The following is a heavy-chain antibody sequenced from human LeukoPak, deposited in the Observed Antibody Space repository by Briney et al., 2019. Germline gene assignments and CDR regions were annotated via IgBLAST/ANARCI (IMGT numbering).Heavy chain of an antibody. Sequence: ASVKVPCKASGYTFTGHYMHWVRQAPGQGLEWMGRINPNSGGTNYAQKFQGRVTMTRDTSISTVYMELSRLSSDDTAVYYCARGPPAYSYVEGDYWGQGTLVTVSS. CDR2: INPNSGGT. V-gene: IGHV1-2*06. D-gene: IGHD5-18*01. CDR1: GYTFTGHY. CDR3: ARGPPAYSYVEGDY. J-gene: IGHJ4*02.